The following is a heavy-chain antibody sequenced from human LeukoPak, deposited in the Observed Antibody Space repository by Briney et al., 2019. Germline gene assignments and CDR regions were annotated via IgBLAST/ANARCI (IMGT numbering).Heavy chain of an antibody. J-gene: IGHJ5*02. CDR2: ISSSSSYI. D-gene: IGHD2-2*02. CDR3: ASQRADIVVVPAAIPYNWFDP. CDR1: GFTFSSYS. Sequence: GGSLRLSCAASGFTFSSYSMNWVRQAPGKGLEWVSSISSSSSYIYYADSVKDRFTISRDNAKNSLYLQMNSLRAEDTAVYYCASQRADIVVVPAAIPYNWFDPWGQGTLVTVSS. V-gene: IGHV3-21*01.